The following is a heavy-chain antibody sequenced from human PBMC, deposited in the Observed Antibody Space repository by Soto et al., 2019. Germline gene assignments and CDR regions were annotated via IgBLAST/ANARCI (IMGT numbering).Heavy chain of an antibody. Sequence: SETLSLTCAVYGGSFSGYYWSWIRQPPGKGLEWIGEINHSGSTNYNPSLKSRVTISVDTSKNQFSLKLSSVTAADTAVYYCARVYGDYLYYYYGMDVWGQGTTVTVSS. CDR1: GGSFSGYY. J-gene: IGHJ6*02. V-gene: IGHV4-34*01. D-gene: IGHD4-17*01. CDR3: ARVYGDYLYYYYGMDV. CDR2: INHSGST.